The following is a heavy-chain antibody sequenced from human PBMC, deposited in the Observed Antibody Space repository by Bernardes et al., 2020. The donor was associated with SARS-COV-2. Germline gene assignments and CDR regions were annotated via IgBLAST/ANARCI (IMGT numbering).Heavy chain of an antibody. CDR1: GFTFSSYS. CDR3: ASTIRFLEWSPFDY. V-gene: IGHV3-21*01. Sequence: GGSLRLSCAASGFTFSSYSMNWVRQAPGTGLEWVSSISSSSSYLYYADSVKGRFTISRDNAKNSLYLQMNSLRAEDTAVYYCASTIRFLEWSPFDYWGQGTLVTGSS. J-gene: IGHJ4*02. D-gene: IGHD3-3*01. CDR2: ISSSSSYL.